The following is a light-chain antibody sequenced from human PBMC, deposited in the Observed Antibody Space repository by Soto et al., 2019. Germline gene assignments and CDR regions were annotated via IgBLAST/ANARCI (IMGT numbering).Light chain of an antibody. V-gene: IGKV1-5*03. CDR3: QQYNSYSPWT. J-gene: IGKJ1*01. CDR1: QSISSW. CDR2: KAS. Sequence: DIQMTQSPSTLSASVGDRVTITCRASQSISSWLAWYQQKPGKAPKLLIYKASSLESGVPSRFSGSGSGTDFTLPISSLQPDDFSTYYCQQYNSYSPWTFGQGTKVEIK.